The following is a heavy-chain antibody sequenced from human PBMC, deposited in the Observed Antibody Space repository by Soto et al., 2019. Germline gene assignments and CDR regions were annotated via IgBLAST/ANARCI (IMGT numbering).Heavy chain of an antibody. Sequence: EVQLVESGGGLVKPGGSLRLSCAASGFTFSSYSMNWVRQAPGKGLEWVSSISSSSSYIYYADSVKGRFTISRDNAKNSLNLQMNSLRAEDTAVYYCARYGMIASSAAFQHWGQGTLVTVSS. CDR2: ISSSSSYI. D-gene: IGHD6-25*01. J-gene: IGHJ1*01. V-gene: IGHV3-21*01. CDR3: ARYGMIASSAAFQH. CDR1: GFTFSSYS.